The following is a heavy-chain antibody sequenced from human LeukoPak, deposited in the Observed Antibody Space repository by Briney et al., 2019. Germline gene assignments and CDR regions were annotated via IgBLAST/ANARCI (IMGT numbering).Heavy chain of an antibody. J-gene: IGHJ4*02. Sequence: SQTLSLTCTVSGGSISSGSYYWSWIRQPPGKGLEWIGYIYYSGSTNYNPSLKSRVTISVDTSKNQFSLKLSSVTAADTAVYYCARTLAVAGSYYFDYWGQGTLVTVSS. CDR3: ARTLAVAGSYYFDY. D-gene: IGHD6-19*01. CDR2: IYYSGST. V-gene: IGHV4-61*01. CDR1: GGSISSGSYY.